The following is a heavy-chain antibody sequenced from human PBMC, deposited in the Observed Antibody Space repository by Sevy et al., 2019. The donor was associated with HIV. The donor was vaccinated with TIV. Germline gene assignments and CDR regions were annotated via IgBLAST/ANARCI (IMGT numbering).Heavy chain of an antibody. D-gene: IGHD2-2*01. V-gene: IGHV4-61*02. CDR2: IYTSGST. CDR1: GGSISSGSYY. Sequence: SETLSLTCTVSGGSISSGSYYWSWIRQPAGKGLEWIGRIYTSGSTNYNPSLQSRVTISVDTSKNQFSLKLSSVTAADTAVYYCAREGSTWAGWFDPWGQGTLVTVSS. J-gene: IGHJ5*02. CDR3: AREGSTWAGWFDP.